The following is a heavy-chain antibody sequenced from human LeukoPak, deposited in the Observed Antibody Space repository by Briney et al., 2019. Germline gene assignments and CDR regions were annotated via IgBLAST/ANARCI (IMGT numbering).Heavy chain of an antibody. CDR2: IWYDGSNK. V-gene: IGHV3-33*01. CDR3: ARGLRGSGSSRRDYNWFDP. J-gene: IGHJ5*02. CDR1: EFTFSSYG. D-gene: IGHD3-10*01. Sequence: GGSLRLSCAASEFTFSSYGMHWVRQAPGKGLEWVAVIWYDGSNKYYADSVKGRFTISRDNSKNTLYLQMNSLRAEDTAVYYCARGLRGSGSSRRDYNWFDPWGQGTLVTVSS.